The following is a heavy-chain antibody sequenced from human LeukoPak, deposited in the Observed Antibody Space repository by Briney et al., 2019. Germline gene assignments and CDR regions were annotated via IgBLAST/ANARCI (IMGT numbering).Heavy chain of an antibody. D-gene: IGHD6-19*01. CDR1: GFTFDDYA. Sequence: GGSLRLSCAASGFTFDDYAMHWVRQAPGKGLEWVSGISWNSGSIGYADSVKGRFTISRDNAKDSLYLQMNSLRAEDTALYYCAKGLVDEWLVAGTDAFDIWGQGTMVTVSS. V-gene: IGHV3-9*01. J-gene: IGHJ3*02. CDR3: AKGLVDEWLVAGTDAFDI. CDR2: ISWNSGSI.